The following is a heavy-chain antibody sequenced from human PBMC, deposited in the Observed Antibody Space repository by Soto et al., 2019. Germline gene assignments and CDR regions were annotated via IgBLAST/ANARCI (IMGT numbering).Heavy chain of an antibody. Sequence: QVQLVESGGGVVQPGRSLRLSCAASGFTFSSYGMHWVRQAPGKGLEWVAVISYDGSNKYYADSVKGRFTISRDNSKNTLYLQMNSLRAEDTAVYYCANDHRSSWYLNLDYWGQGTLVTVSS. V-gene: IGHV3-30*18. CDR2: ISYDGSNK. D-gene: IGHD6-13*01. J-gene: IGHJ4*02. CDR3: ANDHRSSWYLNLDY. CDR1: GFTFSSYG.